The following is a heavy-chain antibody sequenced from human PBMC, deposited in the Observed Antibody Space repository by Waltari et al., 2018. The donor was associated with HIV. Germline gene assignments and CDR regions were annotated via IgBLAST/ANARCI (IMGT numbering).Heavy chain of an antibody. J-gene: IGHJ4*02. CDR3: AGGFTRYSSGWYGY. CDR1: GYTFTRYD. D-gene: IGHD6-19*01. V-gene: IGHV1-8*01. Sequence: QVQLVQSGAEVKKPGASVKVSCKASGYTFTRYDIHWVRKATGQGLEWMGWMNPNSGNTGYAQKCQGRVTRTRNTTISTAYMELSSRRSEDTAVYYCAGGFTRYSSGWYGYWGQGTLVTVSS. CDR2: MNPNSGNT.